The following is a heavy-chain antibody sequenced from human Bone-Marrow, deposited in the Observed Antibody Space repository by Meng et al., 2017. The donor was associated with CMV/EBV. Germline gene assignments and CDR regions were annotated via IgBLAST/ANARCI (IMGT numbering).Heavy chain of an antibody. CDR1: GFTFSSYA. V-gene: IGHV3-23*03. J-gene: IGHJ6*02. CDR2: IYSGGSST. D-gene: IGHD3-3*01. CDR3: AKAPVRKPPYNRWTLEWLSPMDV. Sequence: GGSLRLSCAASGFTFSSYAMSWVRQAPGKGLEWVSVIYSGGSSTYYADSVKGRFTISRDNSKNTLYLQMNSLRAEDTAVYYCAKAPVRKPPYNRWTLEWLSPMDVWGQGTTVTVSS.